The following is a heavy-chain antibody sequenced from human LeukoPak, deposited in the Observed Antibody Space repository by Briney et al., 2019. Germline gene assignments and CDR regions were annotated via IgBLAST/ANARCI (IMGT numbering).Heavy chain of an antibody. V-gene: IGHV3-66*01. J-gene: IGHJ4*02. CDR3: ARDSRSVVVPAAIRANFDY. Sequence: GGSLRLSCAASGFXVSSNYMSWVRQAPGKGLKWVSVIYSGGSTYYADSVKGRFTISRDNSKNTLYLQMNSLRAEDTAVYYCARDSRSVVVPAAIRANFDYWGQGTLVTVSS. D-gene: IGHD2-2*01. CDR2: IYSGGST. CDR1: GFXVSSNY.